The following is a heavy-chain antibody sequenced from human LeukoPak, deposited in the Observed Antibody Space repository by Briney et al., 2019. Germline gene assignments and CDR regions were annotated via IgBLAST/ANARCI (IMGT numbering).Heavy chain of an antibody. CDR1: GGSISSGGYY. CDR2: IYYSGST. Sequence: SQTLSLTCTVSGGSISSGGYYWSWIRQHPGKGLEWIGYIYYSGSTYYNPSLKSRVTISVDTSKNQFSLKLSSVTAADTAVHYCAREDRGYSSGDIYYYYYMDVWGKGTTVTVSS. D-gene: IGHD6-19*01. CDR3: AREDRGYSSGDIYYYYYMDV. J-gene: IGHJ6*03. V-gene: IGHV4-31*03.